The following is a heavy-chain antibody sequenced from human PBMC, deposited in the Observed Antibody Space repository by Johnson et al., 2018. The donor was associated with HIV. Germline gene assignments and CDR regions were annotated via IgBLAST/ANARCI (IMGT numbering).Heavy chain of an antibody. CDR2: ISYYGNNK. J-gene: IGHJ3*02. D-gene: IGHD6-19*01. V-gene: IGHV3-30-3*01. CDR1: AFTFSSND. Sequence: QVQLVESGGGLVQPGGSLRLSCGASAFTFSSNDMKWVRQAPGKGLEWVAVISYYGNNKYYADSVKGRFTISRDNSKNTLYLQLNSLRAEDTAVYYCARGLGEGLVIPGPDGYDIWGQGTMVTVSS. CDR3: ARGLGEGLVIPGPDGYDI.